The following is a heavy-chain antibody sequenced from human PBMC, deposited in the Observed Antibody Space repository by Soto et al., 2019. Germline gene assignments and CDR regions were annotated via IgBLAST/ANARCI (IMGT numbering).Heavy chain of an antibody. V-gene: IGHV3-30*18. J-gene: IGHJ4*02. CDR2: ISYDGSNK. Sequence: QVQLVESGGGVVQPGRSLRLSCAASGFTFSSYGMHWVRQAPGKGLEWVAVISYDGSNKYYADSVKGRFTISRDNSKNTLYLQMNRLRAEDTAVYYCAKDPTYYYGSGRLDYWGQGTLVTVSS. CDR3: AKDPTYYYGSGRLDY. CDR1: GFTFSSYG. D-gene: IGHD3-10*01.